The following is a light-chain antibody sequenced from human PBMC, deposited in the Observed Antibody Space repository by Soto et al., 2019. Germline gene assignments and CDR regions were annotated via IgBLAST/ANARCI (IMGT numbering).Light chain of an antibody. Sequence: QSALTQPASVSGSPGQSITISCTRTSSDVGGYNYVSWYQQHPGKAPKLMIYDVSNRPSGVSNRFSGSKSGNTASLTISGLQTEDEADYYCSSYTSISTVVFGGGTKLTVL. J-gene: IGLJ2*01. V-gene: IGLV2-14*01. CDR1: SSDVGGYNY. CDR2: DVS. CDR3: SSYTSISTVV.